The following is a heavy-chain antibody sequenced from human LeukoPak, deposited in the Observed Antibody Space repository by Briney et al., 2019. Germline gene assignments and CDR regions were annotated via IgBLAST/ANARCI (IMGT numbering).Heavy chain of an antibody. J-gene: IGHJ6*02. D-gene: IGHD2-21*01. CDR2: IYFSGST. CDR1: GGAISSGGYY. CDR3: GRDVKYCGGDSCLNYYYYYGMDV. Sequence: SQTLSLTCTVSGGAISSGGYYWSWIRQHPGKGLEWIGYIYFSGSTYYDPSLKSRVAISVDTSKNQFSLMLSSVTAADTAVYYCGRDVKYCGGDSCLNYYYYYGMDVWGQGTTVTVSS. V-gene: IGHV4-31*03.